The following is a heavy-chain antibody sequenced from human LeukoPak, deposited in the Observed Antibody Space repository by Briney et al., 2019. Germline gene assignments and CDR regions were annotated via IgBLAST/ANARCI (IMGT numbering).Heavy chain of an antibody. CDR1: GFTFTSSA. J-gene: IGHJ3*02. CDR2: IVVGSGNT. Sequence: TSVKVSCKASGFTFTSSAMQWVQQARGQRLEWIGWIVVGSGNTNYAQKFQERDTITRDMSTSTAYMELSSLRSEDTAVYYCAAVDLWDTMGLEDAFDIWGQGTMVTVSS. V-gene: IGHV1-58*02. D-gene: IGHD3-10*01. CDR3: AAVDLWDTMGLEDAFDI.